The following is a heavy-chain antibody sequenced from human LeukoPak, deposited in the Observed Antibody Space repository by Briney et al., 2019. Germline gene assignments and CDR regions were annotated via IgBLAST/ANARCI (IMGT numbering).Heavy chain of an antibody. CDR2: ISWNSGSI. Sequence: PGGSLRLSCAASGFTFDDYAMHWVRQAPGKGLEWVSGISWNSGSIGYADSVKGRFTISRDNAKNSLYLQMNSLRAEDTALYYCAKDRSLWEGEAYYFDYWGQGTLVTVSS. CDR3: AKDRSLWEGEAYYFDY. J-gene: IGHJ4*02. V-gene: IGHV3-9*01. CDR1: GFTFDDYA. D-gene: IGHD1-26*01.